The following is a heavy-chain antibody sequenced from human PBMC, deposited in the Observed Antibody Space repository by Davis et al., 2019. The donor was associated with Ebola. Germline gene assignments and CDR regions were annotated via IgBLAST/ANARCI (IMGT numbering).Heavy chain of an antibody. D-gene: IGHD5-24*01. CDR2: ISGSGGST. Sequence: GESLKISCAASGFTFSSYAMSWVRQAPGKGLEWVSAISGSGGSTYYADSVKGRFTISRDNSKNTLYLQMNSLKTEDTAVYYCTSRGDGYKGYWGQGTLVTVSS. V-gene: IGHV3-23*01. J-gene: IGHJ4*02. CDR1: GFTFSSYA. CDR3: TSRGDGYKGY.